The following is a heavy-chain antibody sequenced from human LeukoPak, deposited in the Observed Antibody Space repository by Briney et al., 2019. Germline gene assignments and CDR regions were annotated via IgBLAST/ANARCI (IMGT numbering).Heavy chain of an antibody. Sequence: GESLKISCKGSGYSFTSYWIGWVRQMPGKGLEWMGIIYPADSDTRYSPSFQGQVTIPADKSISTAYLQWSSLKASDTAMYYCARVIAAAGRGNWFDPWGQGTLVTVSS. J-gene: IGHJ5*02. CDR2: IYPADSDT. CDR1: GYSFTSYW. D-gene: IGHD6-13*01. V-gene: IGHV5-51*01. CDR3: ARVIAAAGRGNWFDP.